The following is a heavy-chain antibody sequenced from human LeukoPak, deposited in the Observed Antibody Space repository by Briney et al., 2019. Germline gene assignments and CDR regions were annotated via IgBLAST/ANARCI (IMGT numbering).Heavy chain of an antibody. V-gene: IGHV3-23*01. Sequence: PGGSLRLSCAASGFTVSSNYMSWVRQAPGKGLEWVSAISGSGGSTYYADSVKGRFTISRDNSKNTLYLQMNSLRAEDTAVYYCAKTGGVVVVPALDAGYWGQGTLVTVSS. CDR3: AKTGGVVVVPALDAGY. D-gene: IGHD2-2*01. J-gene: IGHJ4*02. CDR2: ISGSGGST. CDR1: GFTVSSNY.